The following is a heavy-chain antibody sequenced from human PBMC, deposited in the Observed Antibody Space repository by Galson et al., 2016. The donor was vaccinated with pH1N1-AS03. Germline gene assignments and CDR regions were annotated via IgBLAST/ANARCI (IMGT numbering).Heavy chain of an antibody. J-gene: IGHJ4*02. CDR1: GFTFNHYS. D-gene: IGHD3-9*01. Sequence: SLRLSCAASGFTFNHYSMNWVRQAPGKGLEWISCITSSGGSGPTIYYADSVKGRFTISRDNAKNSLYLQMNSLRADDTAVYYCARGWYDIWTGYLVDPFDYWGQGALVTVSS. V-gene: IGHV3-48*04. CDR2: ITSSGGSGPTI. CDR3: ARGWYDIWTGYLVDPFDY.